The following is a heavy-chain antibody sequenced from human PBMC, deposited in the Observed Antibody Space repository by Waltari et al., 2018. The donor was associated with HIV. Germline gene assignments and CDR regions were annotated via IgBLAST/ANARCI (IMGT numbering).Heavy chain of an antibody. Sequence: QMQLVQSGPEVTIPETSVTSSCQTSGFKYTNTVVQWVRQARGQRLEWIGWIVVGSGKTNYAQKVQRRATITRDMSTTTAYMVLSSLIFDDTAVYYCAAGTHYYDRWGQGTLVTVSS. CDR2: IVVGSGKT. V-gene: IGHV1-58*01. J-gene: IGHJ4*02. CDR1: GFKYTNTV. CDR3: AAGTHYYDR.